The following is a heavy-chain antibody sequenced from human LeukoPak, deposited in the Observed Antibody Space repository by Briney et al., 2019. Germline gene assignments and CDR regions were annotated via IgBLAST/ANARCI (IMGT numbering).Heavy chain of an antibody. J-gene: IGHJ4*02. V-gene: IGHV1-2*02. CDR2: INPKIGGT. CDR1: GYTFNDYF. CDR3: ARDLFTPRDH. Sequence: ASVKVSCTASGYTFNDYFVHWMRQAPGQGLEWMGWINPKIGGTDYAQKFQGRVTMTRDTSISTAYMELSGLRSDDTAIYYCARDLFTPRDHWGQGTLVTVSS. D-gene: IGHD2-15*01.